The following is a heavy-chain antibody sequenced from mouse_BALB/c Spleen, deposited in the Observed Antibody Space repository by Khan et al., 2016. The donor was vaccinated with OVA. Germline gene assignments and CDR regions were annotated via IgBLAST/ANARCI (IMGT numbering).Heavy chain of an antibody. D-gene: IGHD1-1*01. J-gene: IGHJ3*01. CDR2: INPSTGYT. Sequence: QVQLQQSAAELAKPGASMKMSCTASGYTFTTYWMHWIKQRPGQGLEWIGYINPSTGYTEYNLNFKDQVTLTVDESSSTAYMHLNSLTSEDSADYYCARRGLYGIIPNWGQGTLVTVSA. V-gene: IGHV1-7*01. CDR3: ARRGLYGIIPN. CDR1: GYTFTTYW.